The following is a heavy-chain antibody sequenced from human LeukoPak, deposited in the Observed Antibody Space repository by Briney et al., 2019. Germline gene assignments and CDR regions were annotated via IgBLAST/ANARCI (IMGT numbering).Heavy chain of an antibody. CDR3: AKRGVVIRVILVGFHKEAYYFDS. CDR2: ISDSGGRT. V-gene: IGHV3-23*01. Sequence: GGSLRLSCAVSGITLSNYGMSWVRQAPGKGLEWVAGISDSGGRTNYADSVKGRFTISRDNPKNTLYLQMNSLRAEDTAVYFCAKRGVVIRVILVGFHKEAYYFDSWGQGALVTVS. D-gene: IGHD3-22*01. J-gene: IGHJ4*02. CDR1: GITLSNYG.